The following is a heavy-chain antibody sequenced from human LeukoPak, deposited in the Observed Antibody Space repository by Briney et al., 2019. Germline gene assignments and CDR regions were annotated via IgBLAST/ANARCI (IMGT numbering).Heavy chain of an antibody. V-gene: IGHV3-30*18. CDR3: AKDLHYYGSGSPGYFDY. D-gene: IGHD3-10*01. Sequence: GGSLRLSCAASGFTFSSYGMHWVRQAPGKGLEWVAVISYDGSNKYYADSVKGRFTISRDNSKNTLYLQMNSLRAEDTAVYYCAKDLHYYGSGSPGYFDYWGQGTLVTVSS. J-gene: IGHJ4*02. CDR1: GFTFSSYG. CDR2: ISYDGSNK.